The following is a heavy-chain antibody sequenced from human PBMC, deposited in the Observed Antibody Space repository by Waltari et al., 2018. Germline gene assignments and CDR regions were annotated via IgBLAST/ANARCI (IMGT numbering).Heavy chain of an antibody. CDR3: TRDLYGSGGDWFDP. D-gene: IGHD3-10*01. CDR2: IGGTHSNI. J-gene: IGHJ5*02. CDR1: GFDFSDYY. V-gene: IGHV3-21*03. Sequence: EVRLAESGGGLVKPGGSLRLSCTASGFDFSDYYMNWVRQAPGTGQEWVSSIGGTHSNIFYADSVKGRFTVSRDNAKNSLYLQMDNLRAEDSGLYFCTRDLYGSGGDWFDPWGQGTLVTVSS.